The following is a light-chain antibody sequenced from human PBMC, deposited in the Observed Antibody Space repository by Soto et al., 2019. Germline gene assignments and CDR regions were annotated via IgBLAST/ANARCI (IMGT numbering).Light chain of an antibody. CDR3: QQSYSTPIT. V-gene: IGKV1-39*01. CDR1: QSIYNY. CDR2: AAS. J-gene: IGKJ4*01. Sequence: DIQMTQSPSSLSASVGDRVTITCRASQSIYNYLNWYQLKPGKAPKLLIYAASTLQSGVSSRFSGSGSGTDFTLTVSSLQPGDFATYYCQQSYSTPITFGGGTKVEIK.